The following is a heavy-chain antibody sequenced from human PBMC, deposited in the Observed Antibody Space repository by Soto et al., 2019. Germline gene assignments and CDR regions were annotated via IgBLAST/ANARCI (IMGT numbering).Heavy chain of an antibody. CDR1: GGSISSGGYY. J-gene: IGHJ6*02. CDR2: IYYSGST. CDR3: AIVGDCSSTSCEPYYYYGMDV. D-gene: IGHD2-2*03. V-gene: IGHV4-31*03. Sequence: SETLSLTCTVSGGSISSGGYYWSWIRQHPGKGLEWIGYIYYSGSTYYNPSLKSRVTISVDTSKNQFSLKLSSVTAADTAVYYCAIVGDCSSTSCEPYYYYGMDVWGQGTTVTVSS.